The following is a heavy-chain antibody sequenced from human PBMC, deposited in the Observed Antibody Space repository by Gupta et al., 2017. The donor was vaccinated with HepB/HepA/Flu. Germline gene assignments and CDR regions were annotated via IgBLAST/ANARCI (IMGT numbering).Heavy chain of an antibody. CDR2: FSLDSDRI. CDR1: GLSIDRYA. D-gene: IGHD5-12*01. CDR3: GKDLTPGGLDA. V-gene: IGHV3-9*01. J-gene: IGHJ6*02. Sequence: EVQLEESGGGLVQPGRSLRLSCTVSGLSIDRYAMHWVRQIPGKGLEWVSGFSLDSDRIDYADSVRGRFTTSRDKAKNSLYLQMNSLRPDDTALYYCGKDLTPGGLDAWGPGTTVTVSS.